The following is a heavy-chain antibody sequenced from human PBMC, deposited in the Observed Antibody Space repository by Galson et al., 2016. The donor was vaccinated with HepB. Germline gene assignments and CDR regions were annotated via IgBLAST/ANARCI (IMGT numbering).Heavy chain of an antibody. CDR3: AKHGGFDF. V-gene: IGHV3-23*01. J-gene: IGHJ4*02. CDR2: IVGAGTVT. CDR1: GFIFSNHA. Sequence: SLRLSCAASGFIFSNHAMSCVRQAPGKGLEWVSDIVGAGTVTHYTDSVKGRFTISRDNSKNTLYLQMNSLRADDTAVYYCAKHGGFDFWGQGTPVTVSS. D-gene: IGHD3-16*01.